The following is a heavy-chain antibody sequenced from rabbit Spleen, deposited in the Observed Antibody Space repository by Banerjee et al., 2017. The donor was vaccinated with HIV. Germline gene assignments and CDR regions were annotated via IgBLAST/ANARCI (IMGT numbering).Heavy chain of an antibody. Sequence: QEQLEESGGDLVKPGASLTLTCTASGFSFSSSYWICWVRQAPGKGLEWIACIGAGYNYNYYASWAKGRFTISKTSSTTVTLQMTSLTAADTATYFCARGSATMTMVITGYYFNLWGPGTLVTVS. V-gene: IGHV1S45*01. CDR1: GFSFSSSYW. CDR3: ARGSATMTMVITGYYFNL. J-gene: IGHJ4*01. D-gene: IGHD2-1*01. CDR2: IGAGYNYN.